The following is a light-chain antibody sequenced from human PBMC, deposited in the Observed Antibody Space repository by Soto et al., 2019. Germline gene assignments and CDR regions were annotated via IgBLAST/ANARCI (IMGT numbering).Light chain of an antibody. Sequence: QSVLTQPPSVSGAPGQRVTISCTGSSSNIGAGYDVHWYQQLPGTAPKLLIYVNSNRPSGVPDRFSGSKSGTSASLSITGLQAEEESDYYCQSYDSSLSGPRVFGTGTKLTVL. CDR2: VNS. J-gene: IGLJ1*01. V-gene: IGLV1-40*01. CDR3: QSYDSSLSGPRV. CDR1: SSNIGAGYD.